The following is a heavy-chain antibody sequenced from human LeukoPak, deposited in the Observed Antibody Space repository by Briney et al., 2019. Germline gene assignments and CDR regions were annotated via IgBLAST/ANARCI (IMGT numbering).Heavy chain of an antibody. CDR1: GGSISSSSYY. CDR2: ISYSGST. Sequence: SETLSLTCTVSGGSISSSSYYWGWIRQPRGKGLEWIGSISYSGSTYYNPSLKSRVTISVDTSKNQFSLKLSSVTAADTAVYYCASIPSYGDYVFVPAGQGTLVTVSS. V-gene: IGHV4-39*01. D-gene: IGHD4-17*01. CDR3: ASIPSYGDYVFVP. J-gene: IGHJ5*02.